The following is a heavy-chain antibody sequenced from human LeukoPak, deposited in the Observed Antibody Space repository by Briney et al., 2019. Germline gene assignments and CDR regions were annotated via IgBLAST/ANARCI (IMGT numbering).Heavy chain of an antibody. CDR3: ARAAPGVMVRGVNVGFDP. Sequence: SETLSLTCTVSGGSISSYYWSWIRQPPGKGLEWIGYIYYSGSTNYNPSLKSRVTISVDTSKNQFSLKLSSVTAADTAVYYCARAAPGVMVRGVNVGFDPWGQGTLVTVSS. V-gene: IGHV4-59*01. CDR1: GGSISSYY. CDR2: IYYSGST. D-gene: IGHD3-10*01. J-gene: IGHJ5*02.